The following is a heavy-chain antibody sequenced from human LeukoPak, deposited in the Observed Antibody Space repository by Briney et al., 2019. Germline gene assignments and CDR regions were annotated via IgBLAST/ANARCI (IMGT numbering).Heavy chain of an antibody. CDR3: ARDRAYYGGSQTRGSYNWFDP. V-gene: IGHV1-46*01. Sequence: GASVKVSCKASGYTFTSYYMHWVRQAPGQGLEWMGIINPSGGSTSYAQKFQGRVTMTRDTSTSTVYMELSSLRSEDTAVYYCARDRAYYGGSQTRGSYNWFDPWGQGTLVTVSS. J-gene: IGHJ5*02. CDR2: INPSGGST. D-gene: IGHD4-23*01. CDR1: GYTFTSYY.